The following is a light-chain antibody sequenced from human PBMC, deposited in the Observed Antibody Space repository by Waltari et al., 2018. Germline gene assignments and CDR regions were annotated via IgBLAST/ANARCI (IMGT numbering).Light chain of an antibody. CDR3: QHYSSSSWT. Sequence: EIVLTQSPGPLSLSPGARATLSCRASQSVSSTYLAWYQQKPGQAPGRLIYGASSRATGIPDRFSGSGSGTDFTLTISRLEPEEFAVYYCQHYSSSSWTFGQGTKVEIK. J-gene: IGKJ1*01. V-gene: IGKV3-20*01. CDR2: GAS. CDR1: QSVSSTY.